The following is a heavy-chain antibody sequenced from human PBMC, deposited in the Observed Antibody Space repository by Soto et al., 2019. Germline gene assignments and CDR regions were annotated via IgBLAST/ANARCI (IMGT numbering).Heavy chain of an antibody. V-gene: IGHV3-66*01. CDR1: GFTVNNNF. CDR3: ARTCSGGTCSFDY. D-gene: IGHD2-15*01. Sequence: GGSLRLSCAAFGFTVNNNFLSWVRQAPGKGLEWVSVIYSGGSTYYADSVKGRFTISRDNSENTLYLQMNSLRAEDTAVYYCARTCSGGTCSFDYWGQGTLVTVSS. CDR2: IYSGGST. J-gene: IGHJ4*02.